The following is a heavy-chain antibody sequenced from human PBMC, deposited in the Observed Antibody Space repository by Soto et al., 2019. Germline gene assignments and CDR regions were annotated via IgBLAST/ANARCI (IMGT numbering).Heavy chain of an antibody. V-gene: IGHV3-23*01. J-gene: IGHJ6*02. Sequence: EVQLLESGGGLVQPGGSLRLSCAASGFTFSSYAMSWVRQAPGKGLEWVSAISGSGGSTYYADSVKGRFTISRDNTKKPLYLQMNSLRGEDTAVYYCAKRGAVSIQLWDIYYCMDVWGQGTTVTVSS. CDR2: ISGSGGST. D-gene: IGHD5-18*01. CDR3: AKRGAVSIQLWDIYYCMDV. CDR1: GFTFSSYA.